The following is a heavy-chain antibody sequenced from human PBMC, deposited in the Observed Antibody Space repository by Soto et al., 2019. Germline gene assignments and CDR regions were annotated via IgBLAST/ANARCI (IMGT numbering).Heavy chain of an antibody. CDR3: ARDPGYCSGGSCYGGVWFDP. CDR1: GGSISSGGYY. Sequence: PSETLSLTCTVSGGSISSGGYYWILIRQHPGKGLEWIGYIYYSGSTYYNPSLKSRVTISVDTSKNQFSLKLSSVTAADTAVYYCARDPGYCSGGSCYGGVWFDPWGQGTLVTVSS. D-gene: IGHD2-15*01. V-gene: IGHV4-30-4*08. J-gene: IGHJ5*02. CDR2: IYYSGST.